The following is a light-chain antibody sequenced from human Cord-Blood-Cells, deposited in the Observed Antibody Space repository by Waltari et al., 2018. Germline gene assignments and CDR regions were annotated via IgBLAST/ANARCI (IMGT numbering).Light chain of an antibody. CDR2: DVS. J-gene: IGLJ1*01. V-gene: IGLV2-14*01. Sequence: QSALTQPASVSGSHGQSLTIPCTGTSSDVGGYNYASWYQQHPGKAPKLMIYDVSNRPSGVSNRFSGSKSGNTASLTISGLQAEDEADYYCSSYTSSSTYVFGTGTKVTVL. CDR3: SSYTSSSTYV. CDR1: SSDVGGYNY.